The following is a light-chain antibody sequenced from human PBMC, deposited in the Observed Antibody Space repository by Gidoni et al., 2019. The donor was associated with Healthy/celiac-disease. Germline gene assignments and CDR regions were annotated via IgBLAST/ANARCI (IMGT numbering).Light chain of an antibody. J-gene: IGKJ4*01. Sequence: EIVMTQSPATLSVSPGERATLSCRASQSVSSNLAWYQQKPGQAPRLLIYGASTRATGIPARFSGSGSGTEFTITISSLQSADFAVYYCQQYNNWPPELTFGGXTKVEIK. CDR1: QSVSSN. CDR2: GAS. CDR3: QQYNNWPPELT. V-gene: IGKV3-15*01.